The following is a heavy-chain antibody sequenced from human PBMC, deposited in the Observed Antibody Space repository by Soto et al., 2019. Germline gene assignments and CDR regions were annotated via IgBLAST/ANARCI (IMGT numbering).Heavy chain of an antibody. J-gene: IGHJ4*02. V-gene: IGHV1-69*06. CDR1: GGTLITNA. CDR3: ARGPRRARTCDY. CDR2: LIPMSGST. Sequence: QVQLVQSGAEVKKPGSSVRVSCKASGGTLITNAINWVRQAPGQGLEWMGGLIPMSGSTDYAQKFQGRVTITADKSTSTVYMELGSLRSEDTAVYYCARGPRRARTCDYWGQGTLVTVSS.